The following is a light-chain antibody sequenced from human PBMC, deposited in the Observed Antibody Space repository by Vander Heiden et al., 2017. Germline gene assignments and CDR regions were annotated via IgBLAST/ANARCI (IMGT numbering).Light chain of an antibody. J-gene: IGKJ3*01. V-gene: IGKV1-39*01. Sequence: DIQMTQSPSSLSASVGDRVTITCRASQSISSYLNWYQQKPGKAPKLLIYAASSLQSGVPSRFSGSGSVTDFTLTISSLQPEDFATYYFQQSYSTPAFGHGTKVDIK. CDR2: AAS. CDR3: QQSYSTPA. CDR1: QSISSY.